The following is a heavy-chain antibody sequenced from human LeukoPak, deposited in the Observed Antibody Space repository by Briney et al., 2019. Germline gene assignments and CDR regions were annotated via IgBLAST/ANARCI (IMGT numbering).Heavy chain of an antibody. Sequence: ASVTVSYKASGYTFTGYYMHWVRQAPGQGLEWMGWMNPNSGNTGYAQKFQGRVTMTRNTSISTAYMELSSLRSEDTAVYYCARGAMVRGARGYYYYYYMDVWGKGTTVTISS. CDR3: ARGAMVRGARGYYYYYYMDV. V-gene: IGHV1-8*02. CDR2: MNPNSGNT. D-gene: IGHD3-10*01. J-gene: IGHJ6*03. CDR1: GYTFTGYY.